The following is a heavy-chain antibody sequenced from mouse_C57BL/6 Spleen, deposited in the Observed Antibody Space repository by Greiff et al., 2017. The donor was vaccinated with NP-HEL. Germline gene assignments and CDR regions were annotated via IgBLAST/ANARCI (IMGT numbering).Heavy chain of an antibody. Sequence: EVQVVESGGGLVKPGGSLKLSCAASGFTFSDYGMHWVRQAPEKGLEWVAYISSGSSTIYYADTVKGRFTISRDNAKNTLFLQMTSLRSEDTAMYYCARPAYPYAMDYWGQGTSVTVSS. CDR1: GFTFSDYG. V-gene: IGHV5-17*01. CDR2: ISSGSSTI. J-gene: IGHJ4*01. CDR3: ARPAYPYAMDY. D-gene: IGHD1-2*01.